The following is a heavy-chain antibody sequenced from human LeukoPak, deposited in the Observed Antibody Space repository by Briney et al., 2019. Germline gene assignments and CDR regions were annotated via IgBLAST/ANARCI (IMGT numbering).Heavy chain of an antibody. J-gene: IGHJ4*02. CDR1: RGSLSSSSYY. Sequence: SETLSLTCTVSRGSLSSSSYYWGWIRQPPGKGLEWIGSIYYSGSTYYNPSLKSRVTISVDTSKNQFSLKLSSVTAADTAVYYCLRLQNWVRGAMRDYWGQGTLVTVSS. CDR2: IYYSGST. D-gene: IGHD3-10*01. CDR3: LRLQNWVRGAMRDY. V-gene: IGHV4-39*01.